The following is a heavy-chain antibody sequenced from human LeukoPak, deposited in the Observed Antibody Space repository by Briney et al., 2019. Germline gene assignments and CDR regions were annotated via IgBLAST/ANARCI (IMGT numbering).Heavy chain of an antibody. CDR3: AKTPMVRGVKYYFDY. CDR2: ISSSGSTI. V-gene: IGHV3-11*01. J-gene: IGHJ4*02. D-gene: IGHD3-10*01. CDR1: GFTFSDYY. Sequence: GGSLRLSCAASGFTFSDYYMSWIRQAPGKGLEWVSYISSSGSTIYYADSVKGRFTISRDNSKNTLYLQMNSLRAEDTAVYYCAKTPMVRGVKYYFDYWGQGTLVTVSS.